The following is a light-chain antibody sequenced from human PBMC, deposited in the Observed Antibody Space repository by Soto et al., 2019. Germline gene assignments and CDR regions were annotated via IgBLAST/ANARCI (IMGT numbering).Light chain of an antibody. CDR1: SGSVSTSYY. CDR3: VLHMGSGISL. Sequence: QTVVTQEPSFSVSPGGTITLTCGLNSGSVSTSYYPSWYQQTPGQAPRTLIYSTNTRSSGVPDRFSGSILGNKAALTITGAQAEDESDYYCVLHMGSGISLFGGGTQLTVL. CDR2: STN. J-gene: IGLJ2*01. V-gene: IGLV8-61*01.